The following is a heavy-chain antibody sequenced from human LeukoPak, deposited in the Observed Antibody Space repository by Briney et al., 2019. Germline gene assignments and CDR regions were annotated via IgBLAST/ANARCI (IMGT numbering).Heavy chain of an antibody. CDR1: GFTFDNYA. CDR3: ARDTEGYTYGYYYYGMDV. J-gene: IGHJ6*02. CDR2: ISGDSGST. Sequence: GGSLRLSCAASGFTFDNYAMHWVRQAPGKGLEWVSLISGDSGSTFYADSVKGRFTISRDNSKNSLYLQMNSLRNDDTALYYCARDTEGYTYGYYYYGMDVWGQGTTVTVSS. V-gene: IGHV3-43*02. D-gene: IGHD5-18*01.